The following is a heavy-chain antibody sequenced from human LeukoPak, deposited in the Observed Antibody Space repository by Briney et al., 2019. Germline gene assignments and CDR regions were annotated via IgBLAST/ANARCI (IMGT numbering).Heavy chain of an antibody. CDR3: ARGLSRCSSGNCYEPNWLDS. J-gene: IGHJ5*01. CDR1: GYTFTNYG. D-gene: IGHD2-2*01. Sequence: ASVKVSCKASGYTFTNYGISWVRQAPGQGLDWMGWISAYNGNKVYAQELQGRVTVTTDTSTSTAYMELRSLRSDDTAVYYCARGLSRCSSGNCYEPNWLDSWGQGALVTVSS. CDR2: ISAYNGNK. V-gene: IGHV1-18*01.